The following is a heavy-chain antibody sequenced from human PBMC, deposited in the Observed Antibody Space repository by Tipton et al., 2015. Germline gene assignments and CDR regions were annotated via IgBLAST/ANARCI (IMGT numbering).Heavy chain of an antibody. Sequence: TLSLTCNVSGGSISSGGYHWNWIRQHPGKGLEWIGLIDYSGTTYYNPSLKRRLIISADTSKNQLSLKLSSVTAADTAVYYCATPGDTAMVTSLGAVCCWGQGTLVTVSS. CDR2: IDYSGTT. CDR1: GGSISSGGYH. CDR3: ATPGDTAMVTSLGAVCC. J-gene: IGHJ4*02. D-gene: IGHD5-18*01. V-gene: IGHV4-31*03.